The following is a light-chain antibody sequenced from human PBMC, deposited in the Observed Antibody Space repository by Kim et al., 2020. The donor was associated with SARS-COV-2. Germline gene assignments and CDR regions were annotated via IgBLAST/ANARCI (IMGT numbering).Light chain of an antibody. J-gene: IGKJ4*01. Sequence: LSPGKMATLSCRASQSISSNFAWCQQKPGQAPRLLIFGASTRATGIPARFSGSGSGTEFTLTISSLQSEDFAVYYCQQYNNWPLTFGGGTKVDIK. CDR2: GAS. CDR1: QSISSN. CDR3: QQYNNWPLT. V-gene: IGKV3-15*01.